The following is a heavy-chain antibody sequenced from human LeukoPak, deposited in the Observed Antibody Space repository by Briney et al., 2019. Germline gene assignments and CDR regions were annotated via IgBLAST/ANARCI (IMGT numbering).Heavy chain of an antibody. D-gene: IGHD3-10*01. CDR2: IYYSGST. Sequence: SSETLSLTCTVSGGSISSYYWSWIRQPPGKGLEWIGYIYYSGSTNYNPSLKSRVTISVDTSKNQFSLKLSSVTAADTAVYYCAAVRGVIRISDPWGQGTLLTVSS. CDR3: AAVRGVIRISDP. CDR1: GGSISSYY. V-gene: IGHV4-59*01. J-gene: IGHJ5*02.